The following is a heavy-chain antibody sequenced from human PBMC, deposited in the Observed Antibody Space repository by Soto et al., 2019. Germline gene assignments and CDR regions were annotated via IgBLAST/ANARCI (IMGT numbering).Heavy chain of an antibody. V-gene: IGHV1-18*01. CDR3: ARVDYYYDSSGYYDY. CDR2: ISAYNGNT. CDR1: GYTFTSYG. Sequence: QVQLVQSGAEVKKPGASVKVSCKASGYTFTSYGISWVRQAPGQGLEGMGWISAYNGNTNYAQKLQGRVTMTIDTSTSTAYMELRSLRSDDTAVYYCARVDYYYDSSGYYDYWGQGTLVTVSS. J-gene: IGHJ4*02. D-gene: IGHD3-22*01.